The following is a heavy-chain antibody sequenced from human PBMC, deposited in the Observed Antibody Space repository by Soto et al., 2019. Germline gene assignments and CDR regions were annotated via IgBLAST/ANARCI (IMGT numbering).Heavy chain of an antibody. Sequence: KPSETLSLTCAVYGGSFSGYYWSWIRQPPGKGLEWIGEINHSGSTNYNPSLKSRVTISVDTSKNQFSLKLSSVTAADTAVYYCARLPAAIGYYYYYYGMDVWGQGTTVTVSS. CDR2: INHSGST. D-gene: IGHD2-2*01. CDR3: ARLPAAIGYYYYYYGMDV. V-gene: IGHV4-34*01. CDR1: GGSFSGYY. J-gene: IGHJ6*02.